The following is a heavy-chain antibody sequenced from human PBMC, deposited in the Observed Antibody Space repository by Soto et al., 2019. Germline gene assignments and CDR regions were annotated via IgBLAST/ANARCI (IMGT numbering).Heavy chain of an antibody. D-gene: IGHD2-2*01. CDR3: ARDVGRDGSSWHRGAFDY. Sequence: QVQLVQSGAEVKRSGASVKVSCKASGYAFTGYYLHWVRQAPGQGLEWMGWINPDTGGTDYTQKFQGWITMTRDTSLNTASMGLRHVKFEVAAVDYCARDVGRDGSSWHRGAFDYWSQGTLVSVSS. J-gene: IGHJ4*02. CDR2: INPDTGGT. V-gene: IGHV1-2*04. CDR1: GYAFTGYY.